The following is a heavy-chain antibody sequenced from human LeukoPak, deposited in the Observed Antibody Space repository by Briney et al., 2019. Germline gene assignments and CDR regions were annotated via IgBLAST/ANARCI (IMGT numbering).Heavy chain of an antibody. Sequence: GGSLRLSCAASGFTVSSNYMSWVRQAPGKGLEWVSVIYSGGSTYYADSVKGRFTISRDNSKNTLYLQMNSLRAEDTAVYYCARVPSGDAFVIWGQGTMVTVSS. J-gene: IGHJ3*02. CDR1: GFTVSSNY. V-gene: IGHV3-66*01. CDR2: IYSGGST. D-gene: IGHD2-2*01. CDR3: ARVPSGDAFVI.